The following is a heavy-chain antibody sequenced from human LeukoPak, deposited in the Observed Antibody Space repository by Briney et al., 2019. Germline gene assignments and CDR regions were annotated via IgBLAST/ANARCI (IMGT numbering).Heavy chain of an antibody. J-gene: IGHJ6*02. Sequence: PSETLSLTCAVYGGSFSGYYWSWIRQPPGKGLEWIGEINHSGSTNYNPSLKSRVTISVDTSKNQFSLKLSSVTAADTAVYYCARGGRPKSSLDVWGQGTTVTVTS. D-gene: IGHD2-15*01. V-gene: IGHV4-34*01. CDR3: ARGGRPKSSLDV. CDR1: GGSFSGYY. CDR2: INHSGST.